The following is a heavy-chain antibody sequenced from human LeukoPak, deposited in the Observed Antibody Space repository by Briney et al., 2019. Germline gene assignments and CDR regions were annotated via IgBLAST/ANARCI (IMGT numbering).Heavy chain of an antibody. CDR1: GFTFSSYW. Sequence: GGSLRLSCAASGFTFSSYWMSWVRQAPGKGLEWVANIKQDGSEKYYVDSVKGRFTISRDNAKNSLYLQMNSLRAEDTAVYYCARDWGYCSGGSCYAHWFDPWGQGTLVTVSS. V-gene: IGHV3-7*01. CDR3: ARDWGYCSGGSCYAHWFDP. J-gene: IGHJ5*02. CDR2: IKQDGSEK. D-gene: IGHD2-15*01.